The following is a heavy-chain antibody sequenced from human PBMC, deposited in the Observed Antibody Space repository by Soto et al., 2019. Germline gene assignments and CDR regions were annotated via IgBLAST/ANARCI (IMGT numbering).Heavy chain of an antibody. CDR3: ATLPPRIVVVMTDLPT. Sequence: SETLSLTCTVSGGSISGYYWSWIRQPPGKGLEWIAYIYYTGTTNSNPSLKSRVTISVDTSNNQFSLRLTSMTAADTAVYYCATLPPRIVVVMTDLPTWGQGTLVTVSS. J-gene: IGHJ5*02. D-gene: IGHD2-15*01. CDR2: IYYTGTT. V-gene: IGHV4-59*12. CDR1: GGSISGYY.